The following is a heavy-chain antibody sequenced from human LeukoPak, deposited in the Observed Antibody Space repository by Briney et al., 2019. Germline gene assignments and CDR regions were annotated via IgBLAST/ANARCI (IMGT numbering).Heavy chain of an antibody. V-gene: IGHV3-48*03. D-gene: IGHD4-23*01. CDR1: GFTFSSYE. J-gene: IGHJ4*02. CDR2: ISSSDSTI. CDR3: ARDYGGSSPFDY. Sequence: GGSLRLSCAASGFTFSSYEMHWVRQPPGKGLEWVSYISSSDSTIYYADSVKGRFTISRDNARNSLYLQMNSLRAEDTAVYYCARDYGGSSPFDYWGQGTLVTVSS.